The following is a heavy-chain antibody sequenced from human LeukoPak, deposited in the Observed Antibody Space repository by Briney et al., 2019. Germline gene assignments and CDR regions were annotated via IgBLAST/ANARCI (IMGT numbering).Heavy chain of an antibody. CDR2: ISATGAT. V-gene: IGHV4-4*07. D-gene: IGHD1-26*01. CDR3: ARDIGVGTSKGFDY. J-gene: IGHJ4*02. CDR1: GGSINVDY. Sequence: PSETLSLTCTVSGGSINVDYWSWVRESAEKGLEWIGRISATGATAYNPSLKSRLTMSVDTSKNQFSLKLNSVTAADTAVYYCARDIGVGTSKGFDYWGQGALGTVSS.